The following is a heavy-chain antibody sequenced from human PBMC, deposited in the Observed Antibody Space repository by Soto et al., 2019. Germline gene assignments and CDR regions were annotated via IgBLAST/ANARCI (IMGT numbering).Heavy chain of an antibody. J-gene: IGHJ4*02. Sequence: GAPLRLSCSASGFTFSSYAMSWVRQAPGKGLEWVSAISGSGGSTYYADSVKGRFTISRDNSKNTLYLQMNSLRAEDTAVYYCAKDTRTKTYYFDNWGQGTLVTVSS. CDR1: GFTFSSYA. V-gene: IGHV3-23*01. CDR3: AKDTRTKTYYFDN. CDR2: ISGSGGST.